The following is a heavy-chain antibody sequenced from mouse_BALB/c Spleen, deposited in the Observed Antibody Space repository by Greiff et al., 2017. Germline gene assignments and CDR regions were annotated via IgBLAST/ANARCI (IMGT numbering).Heavy chain of an antibody. Sequence: QVQLKESGPQLVRPGASVKISCKASGYSFTSYWMHWVKQRPGQGLEWIGMIDPSDSETRLNQKFKDKATLTVDKSSSTAYMQLSSPTSEDSAVYYCARDGNPTFYAMDYWGQGTSVTVSS. J-gene: IGHJ4*01. CDR1: GYSFTSYW. CDR3: ARDGNPTFYAMDY. D-gene: IGHD2-1*01. CDR2: IDPSDSET. V-gene: IGHV1S126*01.